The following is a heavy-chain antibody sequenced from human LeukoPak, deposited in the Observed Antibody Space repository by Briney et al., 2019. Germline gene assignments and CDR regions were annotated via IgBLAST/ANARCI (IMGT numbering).Heavy chain of an antibody. V-gene: IGHV4-61*02. Sequence: PSETLSLTCTVSGGSISSGSYYWSWIRQPAGKGLEWIGRIYTSGSTNYNPSLKSRVTISVDTSKNQFSLKLSSVTAADTAVYYCVRHGGGYCSGGSCYVDYWGQGTLVTVSS. CDR1: GGSISSGSYY. D-gene: IGHD2-15*01. CDR3: VRHGGGYCSGGSCYVDY. J-gene: IGHJ4*02. CDR2: IYTSGST.